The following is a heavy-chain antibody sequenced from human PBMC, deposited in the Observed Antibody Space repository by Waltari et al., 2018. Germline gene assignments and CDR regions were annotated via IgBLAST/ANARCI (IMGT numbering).Heavy chain of an antibody. J-gene: IGHJ4*02. CDR3: ARQNYYDSSGYYSDIGVFDY. V-gene: IGHV5-51*01. CDR1: GYSFTSYW. CDR2: IYPGDSDT. Sequence: EVQLVQSGAEVKKPGESLKISCKGSGYSFTSYWIGWVRQMPGKGLEWMGIIYPGDSDTRYSPSFQGQVTISADKSISTAYLQWSSLKVSDTAMYYCARQNYYDSSGYYSDIGVFDYWGQGTLVTVSS. D-gene: IGHD3-22*01.